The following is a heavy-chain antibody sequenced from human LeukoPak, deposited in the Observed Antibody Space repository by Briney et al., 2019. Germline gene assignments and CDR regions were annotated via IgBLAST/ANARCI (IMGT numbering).Heavy chain of an antibody. CDR2: IYTSGST. V-gene: IGHV4-4*07. J-gene: IGHJ4*02. Sequence: PSETLSLTCTVSGGSISSYYWRWIRQPAGKGLEWIGRIYTSGSTNYNPSLKSRVTISVDTSKNQFSLKLSSVTAADTAVYYCARGTYYYGSGSYYNLEYFDYWGQGTLVTVSS. CDR1: GGSISSYY. D-gene: IGHD3-10*01. CDR3: ARGTYYYGSGSYYNLEYFDY.